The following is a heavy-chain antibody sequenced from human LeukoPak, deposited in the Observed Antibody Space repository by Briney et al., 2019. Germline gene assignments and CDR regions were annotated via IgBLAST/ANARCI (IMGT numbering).Heavy chain of an antibody. CDR1: GFAFGSEA. J-gene: IGHJ4*02. D-gene: IGHD5-12*01. CDR2: ISPGGGTT. V-gene: IGHV3-23*01. CDR3: AKFTLVATADY. Sequence: GGSLRLSCAVSGFAFGSEAMSWVRQSPARGLEWVASISPGGGTTYYADYVKGRFTISRDNSKNTLYLQMNSLRTEDTAVYYCAKFTLVATADYWGQGTLVTVSS.